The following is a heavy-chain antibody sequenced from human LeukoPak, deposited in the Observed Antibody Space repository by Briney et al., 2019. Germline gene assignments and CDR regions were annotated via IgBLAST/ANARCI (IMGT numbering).Heavy chain of an antibody. V-gene: IGHV3-21*01. D-gene: IGHD3-22*01. CDR3: ARAGDSSGYYGFDY. CDR1: GFTFSSYS. Sequence: GGSLRLSCAASGFTFSSYSMNWVRQAPGKGLEWVSSISSSSSYIYYADSVKGRFTISRDNSKNTLYLQMNSLRAEDTAVYYCARAGDSSGYYGFDYWGQGTLVTVSS. J-gene: IGHJ4*02. CDR2: ISSSSSYI.